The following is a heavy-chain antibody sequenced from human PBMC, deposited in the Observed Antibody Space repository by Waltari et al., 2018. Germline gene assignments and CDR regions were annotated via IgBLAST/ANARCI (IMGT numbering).Heavy chain of an antibody. CDR3: VSGSPSLSTSCYAKWFDP. CDR2: IDWEDDK. Sequence: QVTLRESGPALVKPTQTLTLTCTFSGFSLSSNGMCVRWIRQPPGKALEWLALIDWEDDKYYSTSLKTRLTISKDTSKNQVVLTMTNMDPVDTATYYCVSGSPSLSTSCYAKWFDPWGQGTLVTVSS. D-gene: IGHD2-2*01. J-gene: IGHJ5*02. V-gene: IGHV2-70*01. CDR1: GFSLSSNGMC.